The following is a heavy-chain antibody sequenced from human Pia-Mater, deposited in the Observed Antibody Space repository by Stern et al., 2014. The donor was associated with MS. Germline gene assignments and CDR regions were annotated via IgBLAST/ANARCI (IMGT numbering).Heavy chain of an antibody. CDR2: VYYSGAT. CDR1: GDSISSYTHY. CDR3: AKHACTGAACPFDL. D-gene: IGHD2-8*02. Sequence: QVQLQESGPGLVKPSETLSLTCAVSGDSISSYTHYWAWIRQPPGKGLEWIGSVYYSGATYYNPALKSPVTISVDTSKNHFSPGLNSVTAADTAVYYCAKHACTGAACPFDLWGQGTLVTVSS. V-gene: IGHV4-39*01. J-gene: IGHJ4*02.